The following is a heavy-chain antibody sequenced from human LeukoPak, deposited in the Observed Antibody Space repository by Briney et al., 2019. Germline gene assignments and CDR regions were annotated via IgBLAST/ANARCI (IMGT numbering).Heavy chain of an antibody. J-gene: IGHJ3*02. CDR3: ARDMPDAFDI. D-gene: IGHD2-2*01. CDR2: IYSGGST. Sequence: GGSLRLSCAASGFTVSSTYMSWVRQAPGKGLEWVSVIYSGGSTYYADSVKGRFTISRDSSKNALYLQTNSLRAEDTAVYYCARDMPDAFDIWGQGTMVTVSS. CDR1: GFTVSSTY. V-gene: IGHV3-66*02.